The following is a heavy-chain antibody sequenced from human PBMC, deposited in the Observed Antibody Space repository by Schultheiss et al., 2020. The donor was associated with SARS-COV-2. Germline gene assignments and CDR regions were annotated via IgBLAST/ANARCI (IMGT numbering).Heavy chain of an antibody. V-gene: IGHV4-39*07. CDR3: ARVDLETALVGGLDV. CDR1: GGSISRSGYY. D-gene: IGHD5-18*01. CDR2: MFYTDNT. Sequence: SETLSLTCTVSGGSISRSGYYWGWIRQPPGKGLEWIGSMFYTDNTYYNPPLKSRVTISADTSKNQFSLKLTSVIAADTAVYYCARVDLETALVGGLDVWGQGSTVTVSS. J-gene: IGHJ6*02.